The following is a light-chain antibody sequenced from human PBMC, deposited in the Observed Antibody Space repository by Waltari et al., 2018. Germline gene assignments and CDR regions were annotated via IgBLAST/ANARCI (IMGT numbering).Light chain of an antibody. Sequence: DIQMTQSSSTLSASVGDRVTITCRASQSLNAYLAWYQQKPGKAPKLLISSTSSLEGGVPSRFSGSGSGREFTLTISSLQPDDFATYYCQQYNGYPLTFGQGTRV. CDR3: QQYNGYPLT. V-gene: IGKV1-5*03. CDR1: QSLNAY. CDR2: STS. J-gene: IGKJ1*01.